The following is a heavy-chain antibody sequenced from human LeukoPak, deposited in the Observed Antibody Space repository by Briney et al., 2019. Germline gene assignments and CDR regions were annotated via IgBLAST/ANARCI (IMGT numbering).Heavy chain of an antibody. CDR1: GFTFSSYA. Sequence: TGGSLRLSCAASGFTFSSYAMSWVRQAPGKGLEWVAVIWYDGSNKYYADSVKGRFTISRDNSKNTLYLQMNSLRAEDTAVYYCARVGSQNYGDYDYWGQGTLVTVSS. CDR2: IWYDGSNK. D-gene: IGHD4-17*01. CDR3: ARVGSQNYGDYDY. J-gene: IGHJ4*02. V-gene: IGHV3-33*08.